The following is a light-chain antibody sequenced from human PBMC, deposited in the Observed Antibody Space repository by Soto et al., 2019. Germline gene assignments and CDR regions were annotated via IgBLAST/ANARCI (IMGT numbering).Light chain of an antibody. CDR1: QSVSSN. CDR3: QQYNNWPQT. J-gene: IGKJ1*01. CDR2: GAS. Sequence: EIVMTQSPATLSVSAVERASLSCIASQSVSSNLAWYQQKPGQAPRLLIYGASTRATGIPARFSGSGSGTEFTLTISSLQSEDFAVYYCQQYNNWPQTFGQGTKVDIK. V-gene: IGKV3-15*01.